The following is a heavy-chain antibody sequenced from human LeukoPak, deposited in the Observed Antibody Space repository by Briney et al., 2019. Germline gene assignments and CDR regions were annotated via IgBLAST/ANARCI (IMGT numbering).Heavy chain of an antibody. CDR2: IYYSGTT. V-gene: IGHV4-59*08. Sequence: PSETLSLTCTVSGGSISSHYWSWIRQAPGKGLEWIGNIYYSGTTNYSPSLKSRVTISVDTSKNQFSLKLASVTAADTAVYYCARHGILGSITYPLDFWGQGTLVTVSS. CDR3: ARHGILGSITYPLDF. J-gene: IGHJ4*02. D-gene: IGHD3-16*01. CDR1: GGSISSHY.